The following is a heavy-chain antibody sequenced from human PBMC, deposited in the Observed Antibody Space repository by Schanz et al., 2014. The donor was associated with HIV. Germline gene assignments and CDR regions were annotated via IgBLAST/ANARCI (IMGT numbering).Heavy chain of an antibody. V-gene: IGHV3-43*01. J-gene: IGHJ4*02. D-gene: IGHD6-13*01. Sequence: EVQLVESGGTVVQPGGSLRLSCAASGFTFTDYTLHCVRQSPGRGLEWVSLISADGGHSYHADSVQGRFTISRDNSKNSLFLQMTSLKIEDTALYYCTKDIRAGGCSWYKRGAGFDYWGQGTLVTVSS. CDR1: GFTFTDYT. CDR2: ISADGGHS. CDR3: TKDIRAGGCSWYKRGAGFDY.